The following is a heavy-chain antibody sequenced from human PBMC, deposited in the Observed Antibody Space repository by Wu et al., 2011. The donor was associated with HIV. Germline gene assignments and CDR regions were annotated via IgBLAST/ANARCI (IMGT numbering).Heavy chain of an antibody. CDR1: GYTLTELS. J-gene: IGHJ4*02. V-gene: IGHV1-24*01. CDR2: FDPEDDET. Sequence: QVQLVQSGAEVKKPGASVKVSCQVSGYTLTELSMHWVRQAPGKGLEWMGSFDPEDDETIYAQKFQGRVTITADKSTSTAYMELSSLRSEDTAVYYCAREQDSSGYFPFDYWGQGTLVTVSS. D-gene: IGHD3-22*01. CDR3: AREQDSSGYFPFDY.